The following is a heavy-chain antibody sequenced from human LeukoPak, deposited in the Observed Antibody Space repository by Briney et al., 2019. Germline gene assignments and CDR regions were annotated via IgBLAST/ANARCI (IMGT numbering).Heavy chain of an antibody. J-gene: IGHJ4*02. CDR2: IYNSGST. CDR1: GGSVSRDNYY. Sequence: SETLSLTCTVSGGSVSRDNYYWSWIRQFPGKGLEWIGYIYNSGSTTYNPSLKSRVTISLDMSKSQFSLRLSSVTAADTAVYYCASDYTLRSYRFDYWGQGTLVTVSS. V-gene: IGHV4-61*01. D-gene: IGHD3-16*02. CDR3: ASDYTLRSYRFDY.